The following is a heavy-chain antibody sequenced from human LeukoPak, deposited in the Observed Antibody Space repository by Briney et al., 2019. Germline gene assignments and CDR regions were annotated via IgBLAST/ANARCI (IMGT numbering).Heavy chain of an antibody. D-gene: IGHD5-12*01. V-gene: IGHV3-23*01. CDR1: GFTFSSYA. Sequence: GGSLRLSCAASGFTFSSYAMSWVRQAPGKGLEWVTSISNSGGRTFYTDSVKGRFTISRDNSKITLYLQMNSLRAEDTAVYYCAKSYNGYESKPDYWGQGTLVTVSS. CDR2: ISNSGGRT. J-gene: IGHJ4*02. CDR3: AKSYNGYESKPDY.